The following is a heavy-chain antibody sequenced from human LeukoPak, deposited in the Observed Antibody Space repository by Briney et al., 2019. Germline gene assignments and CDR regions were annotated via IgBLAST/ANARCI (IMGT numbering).Heavy chain of an antibody. Sequence: ASVKVSCKASGGTFSSYAISWVRQAPGQGLEWMGRIIPIFGTANYAQKFQGRVTITTDESTSTAYMELSSLRSEDTAVYYCARAAAAAAGKGDFDYWGQGTLVTVSS. V-gene: IGHV1-69*05. CDR2: IIPIFGTA. CDR1: GGTFSSYA. D-gene: IGHD6-13*01. CDR3: ARAAAAAAGKGDFDY. J-gene: IGHJ4*02.